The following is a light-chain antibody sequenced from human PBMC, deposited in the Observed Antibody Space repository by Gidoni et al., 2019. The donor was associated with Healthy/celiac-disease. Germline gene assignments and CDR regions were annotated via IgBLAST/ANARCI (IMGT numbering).Light chain of an antibody. CDR2: LGS. CDR3: MQALQTPWT. J-gene: IGKJ1*01. CDR1: QTLLHSNGYNY. V-gene: IGKV2-28*01. Sequence: IVMTQYPLSLHVTPGEPASISCRSSQTLLHSNGYNYLDWYLQKPGQSPKLLIYLGSNRASGVPDRFSGSGSGTDFTLKISRVEAEDVGVYYCMQALQTPWTFGQGTKVEIK.